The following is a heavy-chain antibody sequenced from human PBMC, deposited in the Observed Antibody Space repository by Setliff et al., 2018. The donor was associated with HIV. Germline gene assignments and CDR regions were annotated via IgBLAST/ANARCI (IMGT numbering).Heavy chain of an antibody. V-gene: IGHV4-31*03. Sequence: SETLSLTCTVSGGSISGGGYYWSWIRQHPGKGLDWTGNIYYIGNTDYNPSLKSRVTISIDTSKNQFSLKLSSVIAADTAVYYCARHHNTMVRGVAYFQHWGQGTLVTVSS. CDR1: GGSISGGGYY. D-gene: IGHD3-10*01. CDR3: ARHHNTMVRGVAYFQH. CDR2: IYYIGNT. J-gene: IGHJ1*01.